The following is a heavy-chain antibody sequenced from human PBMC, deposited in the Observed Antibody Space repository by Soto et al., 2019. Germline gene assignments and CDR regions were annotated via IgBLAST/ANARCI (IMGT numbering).Heavy chain of an antibody. D-gene: IGHD3-3*01. J-gene: IGHJ3*02. V-gene: IGHV1-69*13. CDR3: ARALRFLEWSAGGAFDI. CDR1: GGTFSSYA. CDR2: IIPIFGTA. Sequence: SVKVSCKASGGTFSSYAISWVRQAPGQGLEWMGGIIPIFGTANYAQKFQGRVTITADESTSTAYMELSSLRPGDTAVYYCARALRFLEWSAGGAFDIWGQGTMVTVSS.